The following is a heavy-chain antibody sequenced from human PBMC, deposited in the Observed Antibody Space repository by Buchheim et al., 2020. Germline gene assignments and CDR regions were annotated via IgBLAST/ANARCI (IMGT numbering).Heavy chain of an antibody. V-gene: IGHV3-7*01. CDR1: GFTFSTYW. CDR2: IKEDGSEI. Sequence: EVQLVESGGGLVQPGGSLRLSCTASGFTFSTYWMSWVRQAPGTGLEWVANIKEDGSEINYVDSVKGRFTTSRGNAKNSLLLQMSSLRAEDTAVYYCARGGSRYGSYWGQGTL. CDR3: ARGGSRYGSY. J-gene: IGHJ4*02. D-gene: IGHD3-16*01.